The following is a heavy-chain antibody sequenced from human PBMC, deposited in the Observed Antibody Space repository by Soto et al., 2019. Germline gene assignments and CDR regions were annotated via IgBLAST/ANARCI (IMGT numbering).Heavy chain of an antibody. V-gene: IGHV1-69*02. D-gene: IGHD3-22*01. Sequence: SVKVSCKASAGTFSSYTLSWVRQAPGQGLEWMGRIIPILGIANYAQKFQGRVTITADKSTSTAYMELSSLRSEDTAVYYCAWGPGEATGDYYDSSGYLASVAFDMWG. CDR3: AWGPGEATGDYYDSSGYLASVAFDM. J-gene: IGHJ3*02. CDR2: IIPILGIA. CDR1: AGTFSSYT.